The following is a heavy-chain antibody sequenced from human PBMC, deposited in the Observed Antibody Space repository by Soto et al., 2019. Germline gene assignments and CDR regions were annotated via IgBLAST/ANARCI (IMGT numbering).Heavy chain of an antibody. CDR2: IYSGGST. V-gene: IGHV3-53*04. CDR1: GFTVSSNY. D-gene: IGHD6-13*01. J-gene: IGHJ6*03. Sequence: GGSLRLSCAASGFTVSSNYMSWVRQAPGKGLEWVSVIYSGGSTYYADSVKGRFTISRHNSKNTLYLQMNSLRAEDTAVYYCARDRTPIAAAGTATYYYYYMDVWGKGTTVTVSS. CDR3: ARDRTPIAAAGTATYYYYYMDV.